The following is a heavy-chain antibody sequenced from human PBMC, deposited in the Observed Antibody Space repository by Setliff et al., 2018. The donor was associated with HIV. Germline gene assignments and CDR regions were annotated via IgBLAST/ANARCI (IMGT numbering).Heavy chain of an antibody. J-gene: IGHJ4*02. Sequence: ASVKVSCKTSGYDFRRYGIAWVRQAPGQGLEWMGWINAYNGNTNYAQKLQGRVTMTTDTSTSTAYMELRSLRSDDTAVYYCARDPHRGYSYGSFDYWGQGTLVTVSS. CDR2: INAYNGNT. CDR3: ARDPHRGYSYGSFDY. D-gene: IGHD5-18*01. CDR1: GYDFRRYG. V-gene: IGHV1-18*01.